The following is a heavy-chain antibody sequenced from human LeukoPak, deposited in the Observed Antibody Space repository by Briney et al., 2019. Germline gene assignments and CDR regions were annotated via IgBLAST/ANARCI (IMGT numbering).Heavy chain of an antibody. Sequence: PGGSLRLSCAASGFTFSNYMMHWVRQAPGKGLVWVSRIKSDGITITYADSVKGRFTISRDNAKNTLYLQMNSLRAEDTAVYYCAAYDSSGYYFGYWGQGTLVTVSS. CDR1: GFTFSNYM. V-gene: IGHV3-74*01. J-gene: IGHJ4*02. CDR2: IKSDGITI. D-gene: IGHD3-22*01. CDR3: AAYDSSGYYFGY.